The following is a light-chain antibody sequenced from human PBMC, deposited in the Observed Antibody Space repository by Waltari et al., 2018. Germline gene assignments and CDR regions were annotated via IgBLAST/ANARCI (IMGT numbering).Light chain of an antibody. V-gene: IGKV4-1*01. CDR3: QQYYTSPYT. Sequence: DIVMTQAHDSLAVSLCEMAPLNFKLTPSVLYSPQNKNYLAWYQPKPGQPPKLLIYCAFTRASGVPDRFSGSGSVTDFTLTIDRLQAEDVAVYYCQQYYTSPYTFGQGTTLEIK. CDR2: CAF. CDR1: PSVLYSPQNKNY. J-gene: IGKJ2*01.